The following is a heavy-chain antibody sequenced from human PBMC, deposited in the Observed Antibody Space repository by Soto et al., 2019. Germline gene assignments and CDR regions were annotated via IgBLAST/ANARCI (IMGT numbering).Heavy chain of an antibody. J-gene: IGHJ6*02. Sequence: ASVKVFCKASGYTFINYYIHWVRQAPGQGLEWIGLINVDGGSTDYAQKFQERVTITRDMSTSTAYMELSSLRSEDTAVYYCAADPVVVAATPNYYYYYGMDVWGQGTTVTVSS. CDR3: AADPVVVAATPNYYYYYGMDV. V-gene: IGHV1-46*01. D-gene: IGHD2-15*01. CDR1: GYTFINYY. CDR2: INVDGGST.